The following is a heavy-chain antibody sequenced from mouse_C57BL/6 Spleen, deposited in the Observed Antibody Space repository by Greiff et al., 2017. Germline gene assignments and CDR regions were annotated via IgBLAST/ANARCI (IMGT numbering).Heavy chain of an antibody. J-gene: IGHJ4*01. CDR2: IYPGSGNT. CDR3: ARSGYDGEGYYYAMDY. D-gene: IGHD2-2*01. CDR1: GYTFTDYY. Sequence: QVQLQQSGAELVRPGASVKLSCKASGYTFTDYYINWVKQRPGQGLEWIARIYPGSGNTYYNEKFKGKATLTAEKSSSTAYMQLSSLTSEDSAVYFCARSGYDGEGYYYAMDYWGQGTSVTVSS. V-gene: IGHV1-76*01.